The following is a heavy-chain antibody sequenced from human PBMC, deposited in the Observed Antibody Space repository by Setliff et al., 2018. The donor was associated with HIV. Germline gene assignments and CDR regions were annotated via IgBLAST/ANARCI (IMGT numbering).Heavy chain of an antibody. D-gene: IGHD6-6*01. CDR1: GGSISSSSYY. CDR2: IYYTGST. J-gene: IGHJ4*02. Sequence: SETLSLTCTVSGGSISSSSYYWGLIRQPPGKGLEWIESIYYTGSTYYNPSLRSRVTMSVDTSKNQFSLRLSSVTAADTAVYYCARHSGAPYSSSSGLFDYWGQGTLVTVSS. CDR3: ARHSGAPYSSSSGLFDY. V-gene: IGHV4-39*01.